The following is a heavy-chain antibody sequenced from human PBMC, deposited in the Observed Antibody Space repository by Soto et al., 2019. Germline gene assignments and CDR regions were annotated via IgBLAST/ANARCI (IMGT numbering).Heavy chain of an antibody. CDR1: AFTFSSYW. CDR2: INSDGSTT. Sequence: GGSLRLSXAASAFTFSSYWMHWVRQVPGRGLVWVSHINSDGSTTNYADSVKGRFTISRDNVRNTLYLQMNSLRAEDTAMYYCARRRITTSAVVIIPNWFDPWGQGTLVTVSS. D-gene: IGHD3-3*01. CDR3: ARRRITTSAVVIIPNWFDP. J-gene: IGHJ5*02. V-gene: IGHV3-74*01.